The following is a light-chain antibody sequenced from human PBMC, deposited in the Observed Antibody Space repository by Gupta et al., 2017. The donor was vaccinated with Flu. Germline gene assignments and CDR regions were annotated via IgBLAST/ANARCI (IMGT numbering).Light chain of an antibody. CDR3: QQRDSTWLS. CDR2: AAS. J-gene: IGKJ4*01. Sequence: DTQITQCPSSLSASVGDRVGITCRTRGSISSYLNWYQQKPGKAPKLLIYAASRLQSGVPSRFSGSGYGTDFTLTISSLQPEDFATYYCQQRDSTWLSFGGGTKVDIK. CDR1: GSISSY. V-gene: IGKV1-39*01.